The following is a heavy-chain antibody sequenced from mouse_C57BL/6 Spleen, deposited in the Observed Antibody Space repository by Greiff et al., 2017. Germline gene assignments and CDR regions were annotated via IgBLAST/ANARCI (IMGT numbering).Heavy chain of an antibody. J-gene: IGHJ2*01. CDR1: GYTFTDYN. CDR2: INPNNGGT. Sequence: VQLQQSGPELVKPGASVKIPCKASGYTFTDYNMDWVKQSHGKSLEWIGDINPNNGGTIYNQKFKGKATLTVDKSSSTAYMELRSLTSEDTGVYYWARGGGDYDRFDYGGQGTTLTVAT. CDR3: ARGGGDYDRFDY. V-gene: IGHV1-18*01. D-gene: IGHD2-4*01.